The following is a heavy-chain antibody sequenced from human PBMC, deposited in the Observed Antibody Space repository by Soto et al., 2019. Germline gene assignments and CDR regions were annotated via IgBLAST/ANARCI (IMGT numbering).Heavy chain of an antibody. CDR2: IYPGDSDT. Sequence: GESLKISCKGSGYSFTSYWIGWVRQMPGKGLEWMGIIYPGDSDTRYSPSFQGQVTISADKSISTAYLQWSSLKASDTAMYYCARNFDKVGANNYYYYYGMDVWGQGTKVTVSS. CDR1: GYSFTSYW. CDR3: ARNFDKVGANNYYYYYGMDV. V-gene: IGHV5-51*01. D-gene: IGHD1-26*01. J-gene: IGHJ6*02.